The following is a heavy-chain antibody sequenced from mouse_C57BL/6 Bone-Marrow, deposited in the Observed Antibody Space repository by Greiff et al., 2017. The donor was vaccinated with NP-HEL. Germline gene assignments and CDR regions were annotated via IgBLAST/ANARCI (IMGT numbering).Heavy chain of an antibody. V-gene: IGHV5-6*02. J-gene: IGHJ3*01. D-gene: IGHD2-4*01. CDR3: ARRYDYDVKEFAY. Sequence: EVKLQESGGDLVKPGGSLKLSCAASGFTFSSYGMSWVRQTPDKRLEWVATISSGGSYTYYPDSVKGRFTISRDNAKNTLYLQMSSLKSEDTAMYYCARRYDYDVKEFAYWGQGTLVTVSA. CDR1: GFTFSSYG. CDR2: ISSGGSYT.